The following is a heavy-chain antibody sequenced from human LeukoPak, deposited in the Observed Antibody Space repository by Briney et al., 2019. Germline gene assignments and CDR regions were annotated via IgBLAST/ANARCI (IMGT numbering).Heavy chain of an antibody. V-gene: IGHV1-69*01. CDR3: ARGGGYGDDRGDWFDP. J-gene: IGHJ5*02. CDR2: IIPIFGTA. CDR1: GGTFSSYA. D-gene: IGHD4-17*01. Sequence: PAAPVKVSCKASGGTFSSYAISWVRQAPGQGLEWMGGIIPIFGTANYAQKFQGRVTITADESTSTAYMELSSLRSEDTAVYYCARGGGYGDDRGDWFDPWGQGTLVTVSS.